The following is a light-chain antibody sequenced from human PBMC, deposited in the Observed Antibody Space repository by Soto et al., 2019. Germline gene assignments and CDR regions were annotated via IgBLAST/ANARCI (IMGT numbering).Light chain of an antibody. CDR3: QSSDRSLSSYV. CDR2: GNN. V-gene: IGLV1-40*01. Sequence: QSVLTQPASVSGSPGQSITISCTGSNSDIGAGYDVHWYQQLPETAPKLVIYGNNRRPSGVPDRFSGSKSDTSASLAITGLQAEDEADDYCQSSDRSLSSYVFGTGTKVTVL. J-gene: IGLJ1*01. CDR1: NSDIGAGYD.